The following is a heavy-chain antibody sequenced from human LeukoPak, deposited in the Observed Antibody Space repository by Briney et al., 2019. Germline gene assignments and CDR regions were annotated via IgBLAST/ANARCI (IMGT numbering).Heavy chain of an antibody. Sequence: GASVKVSCKASGYTFTGYYMHWVRQAPGQGLEWMGRIIPILGIANYAQKFQGRVTITADKSTSTAYMELSSLRSEDTAVYYCAYDFWSGFHPSWFDPWGQGTLVTVSS. D-gene: IGHD3-3*01. J-gene: IGHJ5*02. CDR1: GYTFTGYY. V-gene: IGHV1-69*02. CDR2: IIPILGIA. CDR3: AYDFWSGFHPSWFDP.